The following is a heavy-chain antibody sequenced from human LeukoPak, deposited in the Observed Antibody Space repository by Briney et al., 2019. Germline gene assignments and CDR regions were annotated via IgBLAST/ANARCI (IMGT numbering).Heavy chain of an antibody. V-gene: IGHV1-69*13. D-gene: IGHD3-16*01. CDR1: GDTFSRYA. CDR2: VIPVLSTA. CDR3: ATTGGDIYYYYMDV. Sequence: PLASVKVSCKASGDTFSRYAISWVRQAPGQGLEWMGGVIPVLSTANYAQKFQDRVTITADESTSTTYMELSSLKSEDTAVYYCATTGGDIYYYYMDVWGKGTTVTISS. J-gene: IGHJ6*03.